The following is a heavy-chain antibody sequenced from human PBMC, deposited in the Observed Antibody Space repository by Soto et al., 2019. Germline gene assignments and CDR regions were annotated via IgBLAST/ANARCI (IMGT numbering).Heavy chain of an antibody. CDR2: IYYSGST. V-gene: IGHV4-39*07. J-gene: IGHJ4*02. CDR3: ARDTPRGLDY. CDR1: GGSISSSSYY. Sequence: SETLSLTCTVSGGSISSSSYYWGWIRQPPGKGLEWIGSIYYSGSTNYNPSLKSRVTISVDTSKNQFSLKLSSVTAADTAVYYCARDTPRGLDYWGQGTLVTVSS.